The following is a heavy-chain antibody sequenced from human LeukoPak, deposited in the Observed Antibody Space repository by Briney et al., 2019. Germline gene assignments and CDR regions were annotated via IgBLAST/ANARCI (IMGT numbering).Heavy chain of an antibody. CDR1: GGSISSYY. CDR2: IYYSGST. D-gene: IGHD3-10*01. Sequence: SETLSLTCTASGGSISSYYWSWIRQPPGKGLEWIGYIYYSGSTNYNPSLKSRVTISVDTSKNQFSLKLSSVTAADTAVYYCARYGSGSARGYFDYWGQGTLVTVSS. V-gene: IGHV4-59*01. CDR3: ARYGSGSARGYFDY. J-gene: IGHJ4*02.